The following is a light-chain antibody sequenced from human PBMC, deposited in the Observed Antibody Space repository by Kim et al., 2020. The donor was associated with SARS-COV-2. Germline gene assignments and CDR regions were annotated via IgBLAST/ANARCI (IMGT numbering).Light chain of an antibody. V-gene: IGLV2-14*01. J-gene: IGLJ1*01. Sequence: QSSTISCTETSSDVGGYKYVSWYQQHPGKAPKLVIYEVDNRPSGVSIRFSGSKSGNTASLTISGLQAEDEADYYCSSYIRGSTNYVFGTGTKVTVL. CDR3: SSYIRGSTNYV. CDR2: EVD. CDR1: SSDVGGYKY.